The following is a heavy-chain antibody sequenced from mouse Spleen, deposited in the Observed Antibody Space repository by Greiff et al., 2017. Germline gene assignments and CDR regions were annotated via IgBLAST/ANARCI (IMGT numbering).Heavy chain of an antibody. CDR3: ARGGNYGAMDY. Sequence: QFQLQQSGPELVKPGASVKISCKASGYAFSSSWMNWVKQRPGKGLEWIGRIYPGDGDTNYNGKFKGKATLTADKSSSTAYMQLSSLTSEDSAVYFCARGGNYGAMDYWGQGTSVTVSS. CDR2: IYPGDGDT. CDR1: GYAFSSSW. V-gene: IGHV1-82*01. J-gene: IGHJ4*01. D-gene: IGHD2-1*01.